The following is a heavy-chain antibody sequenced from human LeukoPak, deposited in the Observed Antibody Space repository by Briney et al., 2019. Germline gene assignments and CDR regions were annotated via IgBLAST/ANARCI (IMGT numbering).Heavy chain of an antibody. CDR1: GFAFSDYI. V-gene: IGHV3-72*01. J-gene: IGHJ3*02. CDR2: IRRGANSYTT. D-gene: IGHD3-16*01. Sequence: GGSLRLSCAASGFAFSDYIMDWVRQAPGKGLEWVGRIRRGANSYTTEYAASVKGRFTISRDDSKNSLYLHMNSLKTEDTAVYHCSRDGGEGGNSAFDIWGQGTMVTVSS. CDR3: SRDGGEGGNSAFDI.